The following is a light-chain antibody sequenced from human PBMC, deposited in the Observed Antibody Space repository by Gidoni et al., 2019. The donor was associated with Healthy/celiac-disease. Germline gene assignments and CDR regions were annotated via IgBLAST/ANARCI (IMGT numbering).Light chain of an antibody. CDR2: LGS. Sequence: DIVMTQSPLSLPVTPGEPASISCRSSQSLLHSNGYNYLDWYLQKPGQSPQLLIYLGSNRASGVPDRFSGSGSGTDFTLKISRVEAEDVGVYYCMQALPTRVTFXQGTRLEIK. V-gene: IGKV2-28*01. CDR1: QSLLHSNGYNY. CDR3: MQALPTRVT. J-gene: IGKJ5*01.